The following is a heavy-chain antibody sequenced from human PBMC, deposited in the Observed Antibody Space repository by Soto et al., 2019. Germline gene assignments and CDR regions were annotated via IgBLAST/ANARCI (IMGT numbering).Heavy chain of an antibody. Sequence: QVQLEESGGGVVQSGRSLRLSCAASGFTFNFFSLPWVRQAQGKGLEWVAVISDFGSNKYYADFVKGRFTISRDNSKNTLYLEMNSLRTEDTAVYYCARDSNKYFSSRRSGFDIWGQGTMVTVSS. D-gene: IGHD3-3*01. CDR2: ISDFGSNK. CDR3: ARDSNKYFSSRRSGFDI. V-gene: IGHV3-30-3*01. J-gene: IGHJ3*02. CDR1: GFTFNFFS.